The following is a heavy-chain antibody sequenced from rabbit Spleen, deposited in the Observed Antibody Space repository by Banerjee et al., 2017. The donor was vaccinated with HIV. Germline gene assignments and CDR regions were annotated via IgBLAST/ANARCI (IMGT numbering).Heavy chain of an antibody. Sequence: QSLEESGGDLVKPGASLTLTCTASGFSFSSSYCVCWVRQAPGKGLEWIACIYAGSSASTYYANWAKGRFTISKTSSTTVTLQMTRLTAADTATYFCARDTSSSFSSYGMDLWGQGTLVTVS. D-gene: IGHD1-1*01. CDR1: GFSFSSSYC. J-gene: IGHJ6*01. CDR2: IYAGSSAST. CDR3: ARDTSSSFSSYGMDL. V-gene: IGHV1S40*01.